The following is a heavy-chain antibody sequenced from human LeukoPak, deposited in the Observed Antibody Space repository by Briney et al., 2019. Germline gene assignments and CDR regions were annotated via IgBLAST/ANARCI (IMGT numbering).Heavy chain of an antibody. CDR1: GFTFSDYS. CDR2: ISGSGGST. V-gene: IGHV3-23*01. CDR3: AKTGESGVVIAHFDY. Sequence: GGSLRLSCAASGFTFSDYSMNWVRQAPGKGLEWVSAISGSGGSTYYADSVKGRFTISRDNSKNTLYLQMNSLRAEDTAVYYCAKTGESGVVIAHFDYWGQGTLVTVSS. J-gene: IGHJ4*02. D-gene: IGHD3-3*01.